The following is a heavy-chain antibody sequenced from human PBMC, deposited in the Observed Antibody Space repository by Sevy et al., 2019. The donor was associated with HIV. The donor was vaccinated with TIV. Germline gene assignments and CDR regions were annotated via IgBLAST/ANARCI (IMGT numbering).Heavy chain of an antibody. CDR3: AKDFAYYDSSGYYPLYYGMDV. CDR2: ISYDGSNK. J-gene: IGHJ6*02. Sequence: GGSLRLSCAASGFTFSSYGMHWVRQAPGKGLEWVAVISYDGSNKYYADSVKGRFTISRDNSKNTLYLQMNSLRAEDXXXYYCAKDFAYYDSSGYYPLYYGMDVWGQGTTVTVSS. D-gene: IGHD3-22*01. CDR1: GFTFSSYG. V-gene: IGHV3-30*18.